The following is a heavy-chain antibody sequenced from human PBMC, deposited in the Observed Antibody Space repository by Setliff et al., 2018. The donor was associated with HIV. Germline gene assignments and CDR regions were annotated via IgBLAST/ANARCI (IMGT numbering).Heavy chain of an antibody. V-gene: IGHV3-7*01. CDR2: IKQDGTEK. Sequence: QAGGSLRVSCAASGFTFSSYWMSWVRQAPGKGLEWVANIKQDGTEKYYVDSVKGRFTISRDNAKNSLYLQMNSLRDEDAAVYYCASSPSWGTYRYGLDYWGQGTLVTVSS. J-gene: IGHJ4*02. CDR3: ASSPSWGTYRYGLDY. D-gene: IGHD3-16*02. CDR1: GFTFSSYW.